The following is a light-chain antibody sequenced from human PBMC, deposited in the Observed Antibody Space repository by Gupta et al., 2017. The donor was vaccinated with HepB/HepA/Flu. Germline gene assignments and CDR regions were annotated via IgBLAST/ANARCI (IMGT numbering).Light chain of an antibody. CDR2: AAT. V-gene: IGKV1-39*01. J-gene: IGKJ4*01. CDR3: QQSHSVPVLA. Sequence: DIQGTKPPSSLSASVGDRVTITCRTDQTVNSRLNWYQHKPGRAPKVLIYAATTLQSGVPSRFFGNGSGTDFTLTITSVQPEDCATYYCQQSHSVPVLAFGGGTRVDI. CDR1: QTVNSR.